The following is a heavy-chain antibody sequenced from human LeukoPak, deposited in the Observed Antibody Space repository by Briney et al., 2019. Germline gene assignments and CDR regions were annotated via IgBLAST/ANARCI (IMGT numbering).Heavy chain of an antibody. J-gene: IGHJ4*02. CDR2: IYYSGST. D-gene: IGHD4/OR15-4a*01. V-gene: IGHV4-39*07. Sequence: PSETLSLTCTVSGGSISSSSYYWGWIRQPPGKGLEWIGSIYYSGSTYYNSSLKSRVTISADTSKNQFSLKLTSVTAADTAVYYCARSPWVLATFDHWGQGTPVTVSS. CDR3: ARSPWVLATFDH. CDR1: GGSISSSSYY.